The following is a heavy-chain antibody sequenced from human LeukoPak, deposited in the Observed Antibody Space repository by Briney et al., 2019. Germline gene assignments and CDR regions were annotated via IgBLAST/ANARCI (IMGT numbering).Heavy chain of an antibody. CDR1: GFTFSSYW. J-gene: IGHJ6*02. CDR3: AKDLTRRYDLWSNKYSPREDYHGMDV. V-gene: IGHV3-30*18. CDR2: VSYDGSNK. D-gene: IGHD3-3*01. Sequence: GGSLRLSCAASGFTFSSYWMSWVRQAPGKGLEWVAIVSYDGSNKYYADSVKGRFTISRDNSKNTLYLQMNSLGAEDTAVYYCAKDLTRRYDLWSNKYSPREDYHGMDVWGQGTTVTVSS.